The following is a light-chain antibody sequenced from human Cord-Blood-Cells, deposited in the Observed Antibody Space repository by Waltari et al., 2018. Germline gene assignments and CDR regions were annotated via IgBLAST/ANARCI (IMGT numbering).Light chain of an antibody. CDR2: EGS. Sequence: QPALTQPASASGSPGQPITISCTGASRALGRPNLVSWYQQHPGKAPKLMIYEGSKRPSGVSNRFSGSKSGNTASLTISGLQAEDEADYYCCSYAGSSTWVFGGGTKLTVL. V-gene: IGLV2-23*01. J-gene: IGLJ3*02. CDR1: SRALGRPNL. CDR3: CSYAGSSTWV.